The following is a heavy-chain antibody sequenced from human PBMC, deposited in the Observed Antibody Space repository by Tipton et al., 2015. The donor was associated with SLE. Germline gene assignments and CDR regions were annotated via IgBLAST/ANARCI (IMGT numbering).Heavy chain of an antibody. CDR3: ARGGFSQWLVLDAFDI. CDR1: GFTFSSYW. D-gene: IGHD6-19*01. V-gene: IGHV3-7*01. CDR2: IKEDGSEK. Sequence: SLRLSCAASGFTFSSYWISWVRQAPGKGLEWVANIKEDGSEKYYVDSVKGRFTISRDNAKNSLYLQMNSLRAEDTAVYYCARGGFSQWLVLDAFDIWGQGTMVIVSS. J-gene: IGHJ3*02.